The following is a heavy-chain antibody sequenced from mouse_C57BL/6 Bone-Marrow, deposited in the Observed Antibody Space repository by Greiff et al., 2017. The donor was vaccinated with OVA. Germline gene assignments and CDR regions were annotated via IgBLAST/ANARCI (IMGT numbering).Heavy chain of an antibody. Sequence: VQLLQSGAELVKPGASVKMSCKASGYTFTTYPIEWMKQHHGKSLEWIGNCHPYNDDTKYNEKFKGKATLPADTSSSTAYMQRNSLTSEDAADYYCARGYYGSNLGYWGQGTLVTVSA. CDR1: GYTFTTYP. V-gene: IGHV1-47*01. D-gene: IGHD1-1*01. CDR3: ARGYYGSNLGY. J-gene: IGHJ3*01. CDR2: CHPYNDDT.